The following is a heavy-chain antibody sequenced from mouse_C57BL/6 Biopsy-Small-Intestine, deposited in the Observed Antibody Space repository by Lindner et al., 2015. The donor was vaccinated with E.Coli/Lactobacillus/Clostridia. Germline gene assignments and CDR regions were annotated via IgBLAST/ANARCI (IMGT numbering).Heavy chain of an antibody. CDR2: INPSSGYT. CDR3: AREMGNYDAMDY. D-gene: IGHD2-3*01. Sequence: VQLQESGAELAKPGASVKMSCKASGYTFTSYWMHWVKQRPGQGLEWIGYINPSSGYTEYNQKFKDKATLTADKSSSTAYMQLSSLTSEDSAVYYCAREMGNYDAMDYWGQGTSVTVSS. J-gene: IGHJ4*01. V-gene: IGHV1-7*01. CDR1: GYTFTSYW.